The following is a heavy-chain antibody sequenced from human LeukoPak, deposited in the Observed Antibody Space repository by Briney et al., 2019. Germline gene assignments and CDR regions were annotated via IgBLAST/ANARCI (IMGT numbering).Heavy chain of an antibody. J-gene: IGHJ4*02. CDR1: GFTFSSYG. D-gene: IGHD3-10*01. Sequence: GGSLRLSCAASGFTFSSYGMHWVRQAPGKGLEWVAVILYDGSNKYYADSVKGRFTISRDNSKNTLYLQMNSLRAEDTAVYYCANGVLDYYAYWGQGTLVTVSS. V-gene: IGHV3-30*18. CDR2: ILYDGSNK. CDR3: ANGVLDYYAY.